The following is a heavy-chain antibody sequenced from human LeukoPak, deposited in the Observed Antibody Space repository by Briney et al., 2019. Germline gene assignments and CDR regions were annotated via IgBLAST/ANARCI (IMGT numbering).Heavy chain of an antibody. J-gene: IGHJ5*02. V-gene: IGHV4-38-2*01. Sequence: SETLSLTCAVSGYSISTGYYWGWIRQPPGKGLEWIGSIFHSGITYYSPSLESRVTISVDTSKNQFSLKLSSVTAADTAVYYCARLRERTFDPRGQGTLVTVSS. CDR1: GYSISTGYY. D-gene: IGHD1-1*01. CDR2: IFHSGIT. CDR3: ARLRERTFDP.